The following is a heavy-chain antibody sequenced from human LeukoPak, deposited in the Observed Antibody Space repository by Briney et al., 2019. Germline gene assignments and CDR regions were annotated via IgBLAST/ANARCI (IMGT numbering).Heavy chain of an antibody. Sequence: GGSLRLSCAASGFTFSSYAMSWVRQAPGKGLEWVSVIYSGGSTYYADSVKGRFTISRDNSENTLYLQMNGLRAEDTAVYYCARGPASYSGSYRAFDYWGQGTLVTVSS. CDR2: IYSGGST. V-gene: IGHV3-66*01. J-gene: IGHJ4*02. CDR3: ARGPASYSGSYRAFDY. CDR1: GFTFSSYA. D-gene: IGHD1-26*01.